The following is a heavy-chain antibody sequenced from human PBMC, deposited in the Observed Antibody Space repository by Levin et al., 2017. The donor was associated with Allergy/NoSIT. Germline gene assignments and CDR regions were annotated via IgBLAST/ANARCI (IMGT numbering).Heavy chain of an antibody. Sequence: AGGSLRLSCAASGFTFSDYYMSWIRQAPGKGLEWVSYISSSGSTIYYADSVKGRFTISRDNAKNSLYLQMNSLRAEDTAVYYCARTGYCSTTICYTPHRIDSWGQGTLVAVS. J-gene: IGHJ4*02. D-gene: IGHD2-2*02. CDR3: ARTGYCSTTICYTPHRIDS. V-gene: IGHV3-11*01. CDR2: ISSSGSTI. CDR1: GFTFSDYY.